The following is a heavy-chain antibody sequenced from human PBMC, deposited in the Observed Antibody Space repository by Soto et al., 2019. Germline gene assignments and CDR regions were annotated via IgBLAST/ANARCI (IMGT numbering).Heavy chain of an antibody. Sequence: GSGPTLVNPTQTLTLTCTFSGFSLSTSGMCVSWIRQPPGKALEWLARVDWDDDKYYNTSLKARLTISKDTSKNQVVLTMTNMDPVDTATYYCARIRIGYCSGGSCPNWYFDLWGRGTLVTVSS. CDR3: ARIRIGYCSGGSCPNWYFDL. V-gene: IGHV2-70*11. J-gene: IGHJ2*01. CDR2: VDWDDDK. CDR1: GFSLSTSGMC. D-gene: IGHD2-15*01.